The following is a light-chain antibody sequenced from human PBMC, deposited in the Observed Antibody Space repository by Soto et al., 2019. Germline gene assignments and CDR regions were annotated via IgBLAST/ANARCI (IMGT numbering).Light chain of an antibody. V-gene: IGKV3-20*01. CDR1: QTVSNNY. Sequence: EVVLTQSPGTLSLSPGERATLSCRASQTVSNNYLAWYQHKPGQSPKLLIFGSSDRATGLPDRFSGSGSGTDFTLTISRLEPEDFAVYYCQQYGSSPPYTFGQGTKLEIK. CDR3: QQYGSSPPYT. J-gene: IGKJ2*01. CDR2: GSS.